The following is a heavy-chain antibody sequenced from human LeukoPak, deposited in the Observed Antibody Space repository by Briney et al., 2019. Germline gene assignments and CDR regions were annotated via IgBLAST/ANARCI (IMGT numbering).Heavy chain of an antibody. Sequence: GGSLRLSCAASGFTFSSYSMNWVRQAPGKGLEWVSSISSSSSYIYYADSVKGRFTISRNNAKTSLYLQMNSLRAEDTAVYYCARGRRNWNDGLDYWGQGTLVTVSS. CDR2: ISSSSSYI. D-gene: IGHD1-20*01. CDR1: GFTFSSYS. V-gene: IGHV3-21*01. J-gene: IGHJ4*02. CDR3: ARGRRNWNDGLDY.